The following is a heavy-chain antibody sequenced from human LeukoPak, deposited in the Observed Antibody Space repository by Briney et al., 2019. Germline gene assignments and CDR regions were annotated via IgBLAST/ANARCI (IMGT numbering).Heavy chain of an antibody. CDR1: GFTFSSYA. CDR2: ISGSGAST. Sequence: GGSLRLSCAASGFTFSSYAMSWVRQAPGKGLEWVAGISGSGASTYYADSVKGRFTLSRDNPKNTLYLQMNSLRAEDTAVYYCAKDPPYSSIWFVPGDYWGQGTLVTVSS. D-gene: IGHD6-13*01. J-gene: IGHJ4*02. CDR3: AKDPPYSSIWFVPGDY. V-gene: IGHV3-23*01.